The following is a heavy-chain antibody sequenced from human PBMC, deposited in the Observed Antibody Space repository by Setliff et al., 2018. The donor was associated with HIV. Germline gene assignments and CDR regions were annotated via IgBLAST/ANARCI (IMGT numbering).Heavy chain of an antibody. CDR1: GGTFSPYA. Sequence: SVKVSCKASGGTFSPYAISWVRQAPGQGLEWMGGIIPIFGTTNYAQKFQGRVTITADESTSTAYMELSSLRSEDTAVYFCATYYTDYPRAFDIWGQGTMVT. CDR3: ATYYTDYPRAFDI. CDR2: IIPIFGTT. D-gene: IGHD3-3*01. V-gene: IGHV1-69*13. J-gene: IGHJ3*02.